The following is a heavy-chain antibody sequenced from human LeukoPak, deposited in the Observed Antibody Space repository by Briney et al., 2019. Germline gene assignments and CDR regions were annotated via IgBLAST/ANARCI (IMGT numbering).Heavy chain of an antibody. V-gene: IGHV3-30*02. J-gene: IGHJ5*02. CDR1: GFTFSNAW. Sequence: GGSLRLSCAASGFTFSNAWMSRVRQAPGKGLEWVAFIRYDGSNKYYADSVKGRFTISRDNSKNTLYLQMNSLRAEDTAIYYCARGPQFSGPGWFDPWGQGTLVTVSS. CDR3: ARGPQFSGPGWFDP. CDR2: IRYDGSNK. D-gene: IGHD3-10*01.